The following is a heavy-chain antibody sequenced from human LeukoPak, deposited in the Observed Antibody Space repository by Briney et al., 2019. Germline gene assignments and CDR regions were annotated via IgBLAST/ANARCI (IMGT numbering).Heavy chain of an antibody. J-gene: IGHJ4*02. V-gene: IGHV3-23*01. CDR1: GFTFTGNA. Sequence: GGSLRLSCAPSGFTFTGNAISWVRQAPGKGRGWVPPIGEGGGSTYCADSVKGRFTISRDNSKNTLYLQMNSLRAEDTAVYYCAKEAYDYGDPRDLDWGQGTLVTVSS. CDR2: IGEGGGST. D-gene: IGHD4-17*01. CDR3: AKEAYDYGDPRDLD.